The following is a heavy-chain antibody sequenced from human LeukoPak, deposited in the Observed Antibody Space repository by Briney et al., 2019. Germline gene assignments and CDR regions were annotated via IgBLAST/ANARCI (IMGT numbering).Heavy chain of an antibody. J-gene: IGHJ6*03. Sequence: PSETLSLTCAVYGGSFSGYYWSWIRQPPGKGLEWIGEINHGGSTNYNPSLKSRVTISVDTSKNQFSLKLSSVTAADTAVYYCAGGSYYYYYMAVWGKGTTVTISS. CDR1: GGSFSGYY. CDR2: INHGGST. CDR3: AGGSYYYYYMAV. V-gene: IGHV4-34*01.